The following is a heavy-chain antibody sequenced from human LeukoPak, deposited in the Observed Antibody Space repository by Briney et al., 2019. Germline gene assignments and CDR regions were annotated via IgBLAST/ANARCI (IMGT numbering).Heavy chain of an antibody. D-gene: IGHD1-26*01. J-gene: IGHJ3*02. V-gene: IGHV3-7*01. CDR1: GFTFSSYW. CDR3: ANGWELRGEAAFDI. CDR2: IKQDGSEK. Sequence: PGGSLRLSCAASGFTFSSYWMSWVRQAPGKGLEWVANIKQDGSEKYYVDSVKGRFTISRDNAKNSLYLQMNSLRAEDTAVYYCANGWELRGEAAFDIWGQGTMVTVSS.